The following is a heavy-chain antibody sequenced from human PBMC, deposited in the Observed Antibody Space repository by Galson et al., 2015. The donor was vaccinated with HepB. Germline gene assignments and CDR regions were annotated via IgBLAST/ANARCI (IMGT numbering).Heavy chain of an antibody. CDR3: ARTRPYYYFDY. J-gene: IGHJ4*02. V-gene: IGHV3-7*03. CDR2: IKEAGSDK. Sequence: SLRLSCAASGFTFSSNWMAWVRQAPGKGLEWVAKIKEAGSDKYYVDSVRGRFTISRDNAKNSLYLQMNSLRAEDTAVYYCARTRPYYYFDYWGRGTLVTVSS. CDR1: GFTFSSNW. D-gene: IGHD6-6*01.